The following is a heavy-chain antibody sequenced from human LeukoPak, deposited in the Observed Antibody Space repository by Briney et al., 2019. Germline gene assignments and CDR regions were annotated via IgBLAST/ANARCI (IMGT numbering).Heavy chain of an antibody. Sequence: GGSLRLSCAASGFTFSSYSMSWVRQAPGKGLEWVSAISGSGGSTYYADSVKGRFTISRDKSKNTLYLQMNSLRAEDTAVYYCATLDYYYGSGSYYNRLNWFDPWGQGTLVTVSS. CDR3: ATLDYYYGSGSYYNRLNWFDP. V-gene: IGHV3-23*01. J-gene: IGHJ5*02. CDR2: ISGSGGST. CDR1: GFTFSSYS. D-gene: IGHD3-10*01.